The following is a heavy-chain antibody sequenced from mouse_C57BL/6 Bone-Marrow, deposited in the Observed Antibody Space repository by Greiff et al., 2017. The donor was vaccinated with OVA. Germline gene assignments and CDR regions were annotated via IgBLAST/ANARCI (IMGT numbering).Heavy chain of an antibody. J-gene: IGHJ4*01. D-gene: IGHD1-1*01. CDR2: ISDGGSYT. CDR3: ARDQGGLRVRAMDY. Sequence: EVKVVESGGGLVKPGGSLKLSCAASGFTFSSYAMSWVRQTPEKRLEWVATISDGGSYTYYSDNVKGRFTISRDNAKNNLYLQMSHLKSEDTAMYYCARDQGGLRVRAMDYWGQGTSVTVSS. V-gene: IGHV5-4*01. CDR1: GFTFSSYA.